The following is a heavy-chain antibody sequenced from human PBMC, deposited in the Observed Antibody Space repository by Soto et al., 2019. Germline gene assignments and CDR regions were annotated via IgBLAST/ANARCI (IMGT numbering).Heavy chain of an antibody. V-gene: IGHV4-39*01. CDR2: IYYSGST. J-gene: IGHJ3*02. CDR1: GGSISSSSYY. CDR3: YRWLSHGGYDAFDI. Sequence: SETLSLTCTVSGGSISSSSYYWGWIRQPPGKGLEWIGRIYYSGSTYYNPSLKSRVTISVDTTKNQFSLKLSSVTAADTAVYYCYRWLSHGGYDAFDIWGQGTMVTVSS. D-gene: IGHD3-22*01.